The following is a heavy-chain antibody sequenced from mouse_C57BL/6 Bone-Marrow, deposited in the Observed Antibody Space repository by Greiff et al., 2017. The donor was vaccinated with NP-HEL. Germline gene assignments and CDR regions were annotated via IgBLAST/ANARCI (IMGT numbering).Heavy chain of an antibody. CDR1: GFTFSSYA. Sequence: EVQVVESGGGLVKPGGSLKLSCAASGFTFSSYAMSWVRQTPEKRLEWVATISDGGSYTYYPDNVKGRFTNSRDNAKNNLYLQMSHLKSEDTAMYYCARAEGYYGSSSFDYWGQGTTLTVSS. CDR3: ARAEGYYGSSSFDY. V-gene: IGHV5-4*01. J-gene: IGHJ2*01. D-gene: IGHD1-1*01. CDR2: ISDGGSYT.